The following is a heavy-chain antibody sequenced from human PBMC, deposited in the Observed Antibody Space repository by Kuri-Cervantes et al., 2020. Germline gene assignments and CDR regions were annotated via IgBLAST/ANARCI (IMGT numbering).Heavy chain of an antibody. CDR1: GGSISSSSYY. CDR2: IYYSGST. CDR3: AKTLGYCSGGSCYSAEY. D-gene: IGHD2-15*01. J-gene: IGHJ4*02. V-gene: IGHV4-39*07. Sequence: SETLSLTCTVSGGSISSSSYYWGWIRQPPGKGPEWIGSIYYSGSTYYNPSLKSRVTISVDTSKDQFSLKLSSVTAADTAVYYCAKTLGYCSGGSCYSAEYWGQGTLVAVSS.